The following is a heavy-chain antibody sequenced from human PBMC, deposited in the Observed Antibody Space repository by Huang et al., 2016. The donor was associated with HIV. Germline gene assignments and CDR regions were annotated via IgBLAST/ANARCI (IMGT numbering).Heavy chain of an antibody. CDR2: ISSKGETS. Sequence: EVQLLESGGGLVRPGGSLRLSCAGSGVTFSRYAMSWVSLAPGRGLEWVSGISSKGETSDYTDSVKGRFTISRDNSKNTVSMQMHSLRVEDTAVYYCAKGRATILDRLDSWGQGTLVTVSS. CDR1: GVTFSRYA. J-gene: IGHJ4*02. CDR3: AKGRATILDRLDS. D-gene: IGHD3-3*01. V-gene: IGHV3-23*01.